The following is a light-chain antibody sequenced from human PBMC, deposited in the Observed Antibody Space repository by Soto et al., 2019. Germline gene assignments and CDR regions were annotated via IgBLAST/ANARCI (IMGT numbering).Light chain of an antibody. CDR1: QSVSSY. V-gene: IGKV3-11*01. J-gene: IGKJ2*01. CDR3: QQRSNWAYT. CDR2: DIS. Sequence: EIVLTQSPATLSLSPGERATLSCRASQSVSSYLAWNQQKVGQAPRLLIYDISNRATGIPARFSGSGSGTDFTLTISSLEPEDFATYYCQQRSNWAYTFGQGIKLEIK.